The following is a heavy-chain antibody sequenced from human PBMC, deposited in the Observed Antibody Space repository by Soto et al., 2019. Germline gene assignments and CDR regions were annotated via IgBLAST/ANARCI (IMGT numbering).Heavy chain of an antibody. D-gene: IGHD6-19*01. CDR3: ATGIAVAGRYRGDY. CDR2: ISAYNGNT. Sequence: ASAQVSCKASVGALRRYGISWVRQAPGQGLEWMGWISAYNGNTNYAQKLQGRVTMTTDTSTSTAYMELRSLRSDDTAVYYCATGIAVAGRYRGDYWGQGPLVTVSS. CDR1: VGALRRYG. J-gene: IGHJ4*02. V-gene: IGHV1-18*01.